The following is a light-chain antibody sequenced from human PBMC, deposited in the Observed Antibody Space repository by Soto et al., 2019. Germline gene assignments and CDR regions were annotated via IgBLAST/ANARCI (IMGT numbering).Light chain of an antibody. CDR2: KAS. Sequence: DIQMTQSPSTLSASIGDRVTVTCGASQNINTWLAWYQQKPGKAPKLLIYKASSLESGVPSRFSGSGSGTEFTLTISSLQPDDFATYYCQQYNSYSQTFGQGTKVDIK. CDR1: QNINTW. V-gene: IGKV1-5*03. CDR3: QQYNSYSQT. J-gene: IGKJ1*01.